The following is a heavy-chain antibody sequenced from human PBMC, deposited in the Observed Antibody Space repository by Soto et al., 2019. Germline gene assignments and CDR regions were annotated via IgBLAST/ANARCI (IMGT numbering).Heavy chain of an antibody. V-gene: IGHV3-15*01. Sequence: GGSLRLSCAASGFTFSNAWMSWVRQAPGKGLEWVGRIKSKTDGGTRDYAAPVKGRFTISRDDSKNTLYLQMNSLKTEDTAVYYCTTEIGYCSSTSCYYWGQGTLVTVSS. J-gene: IGHJ4*02. CDR2: IKSKTDGGTR. D-gene: IGHD2-2*01. CDR1: GFTFSNAW. CDR3: TTEIGYCSSTSCYY.